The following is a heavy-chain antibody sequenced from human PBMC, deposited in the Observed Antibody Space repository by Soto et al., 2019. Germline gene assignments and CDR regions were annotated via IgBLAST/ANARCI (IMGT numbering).Heavy chain of an antibody. CDR2: ISWNSGSI. D-gene: IGHD1-26*01. CDR1: GFTFDDYA. J-gene: IGHJ6*02. Sequence: GGSLRLSCAASGFTFDDYAMHWVRQAPGKGLEWVSGISWNSGSIGYADSVKGRFTISRDNSKNTLFLQMHSLRAEDTAIYYCAMLNSGSYSYHGMDVWGQGTTVTVSS. V-gene: IGHV3-9*01. CDR3: AMLNSGSYSYHGMDV.